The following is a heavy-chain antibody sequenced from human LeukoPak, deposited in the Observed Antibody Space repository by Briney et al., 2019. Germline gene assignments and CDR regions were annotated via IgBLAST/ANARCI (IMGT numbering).Heavy chain of an antibody. J-gene: IGHJ5*02. Sequence: GGSLRLSCAASGFAFSSYTKNWVRQAPGRGLEWVSYISTSSTSINYADSVKGRFTISRDNAKNSLYLQMNSLRAEDTAVYYCARAAEAGTIPFWFDPWGQGTPVTVSS. V-gene: IGHV3-48*04. CDR1: GFAFSSYT. CDR3: ARAAEAGTIPFWFDP. D-gene: IGHD6-13*01. CDR2: ISTSSTSI.